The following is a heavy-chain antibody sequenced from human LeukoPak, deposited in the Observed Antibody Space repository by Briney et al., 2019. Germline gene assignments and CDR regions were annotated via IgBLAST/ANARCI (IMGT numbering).Heavy chain of an antibody. CDR2: IIPIFGTA. J-gene: IGHJ5*02. D-gene: IGHD3-10*01. Sequence: SVKVSCKAYGGTFSSYAISWVRQAPGQGLEWMGGIIPIFGTANYAQKFQGRVTITADESTSTAYMELSSLRSEDTAVYYCARADTYYYGSGSYYNPNWFEPWGQGTLVTVSS. CDR3: ARADTYYYGSGSYYNPNWFEP. CDR1: GGTFSSYA. V-gene: IGHV1-69*13.